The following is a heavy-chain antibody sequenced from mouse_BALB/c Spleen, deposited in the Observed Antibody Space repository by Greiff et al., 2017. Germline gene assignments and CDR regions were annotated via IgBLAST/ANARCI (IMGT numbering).Heavy chain of an antibody. CDR3: ARAYGSSYAMDY. CDR2: ISSGGSYT. CDR1: GFTFSSYA. V-gene: IGHV5-9-4*01. Sequence: EVQRVESGGGLVKPGGSLKLSCAASGFTFSSYAMSWVRQSPEKRLEWVAEISSGGSYTYYPDTVTGRFTISRDNAKNTLYLEMSSLRSEDTAMYYCARAYGSSYAMDYWGQGTSVTVSS. D-gene: IGHD1-1*01. J-gene: IGHJ4*01.